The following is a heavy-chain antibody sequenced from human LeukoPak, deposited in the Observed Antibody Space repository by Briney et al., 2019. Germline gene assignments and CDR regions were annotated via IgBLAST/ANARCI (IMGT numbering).Heavy chain of an antibody. Sequence: SETLSLTXSVSGGFISNYYWSWIRRPAGKGLEWIGRMSTSGKTNYNPSLESRVTMSVDTSNNQFFLNLSSVTAADTAVYYCARDSRYYDYWSGYLDYWGQGTLVTVSS. V-gene: IGHV4-4*07. J-gene: IGHJ4*02. CDR3: ARDSRYYDYWSGYLDY. D-gene: IGHD3-3*01. CDR2: MSTSGKT. CDR1: GGFISNYY.